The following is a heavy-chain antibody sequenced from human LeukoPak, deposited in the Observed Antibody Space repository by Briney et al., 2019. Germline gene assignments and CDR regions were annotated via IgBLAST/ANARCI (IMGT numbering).Heavy chain of an antibody. CDR2: IYHSGST. CDR3: ARGLDY. V-gene: IGHV4-38-2*02. Sequence: SETLSLTCTVSGYSISSGYYWGWIRQPPGKGLEWIGSIYHSGSTYYNPSLKSRVTISVDTSKNQFSLKLSSVTAADTAVYYCARGLDYWGQGTLVTVSS. CDR1: GYSISSGYY. J-gene: IGHJ4*02.